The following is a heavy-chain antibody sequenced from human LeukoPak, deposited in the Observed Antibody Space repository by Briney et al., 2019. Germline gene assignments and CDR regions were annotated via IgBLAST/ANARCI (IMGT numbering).Heavy chain of an antibody. CDR3: ARVGYSSAWYFFNF. CDR1: GISFSSFC. V-gene: IGHV3-23*01. D-gene: IGHD6-13*01. Sequence: GGSLRLSRAASGISFSSFCMSWVRQTPEKGLEWVSTLSSTGTTFYAGSVKGRFTISRANSENTLYLQMDSLTAEDTALYYCARVGYSSAWYFFNFWGQGTLVTVSS. CDR2: LSSTGTT. J-gene: IGHJ4*02.